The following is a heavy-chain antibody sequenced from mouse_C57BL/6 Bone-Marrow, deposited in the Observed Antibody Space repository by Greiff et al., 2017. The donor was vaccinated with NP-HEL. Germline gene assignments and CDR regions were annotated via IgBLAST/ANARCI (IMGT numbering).Heavy chain of an antibody. CDR1: GYPFSSLW. CDR2: IYSGDGDT. J-gene: IGHJ3*01. V-gene: IGHV1-82*01. D-gene: IGHD1-1*01. Sequence: QLEESGPELVKPGASVEISRKASGYPFSSLWLNWVKQRPGKGPGWVGRIYSGDGDTHYNGKFKGKATLTAGKSPSTAYMLLSSLTSEDAAVYFCAASPYYCGSRFAYWGQGTLVTVSA. CDR3: AASPYYCGSRFAY.